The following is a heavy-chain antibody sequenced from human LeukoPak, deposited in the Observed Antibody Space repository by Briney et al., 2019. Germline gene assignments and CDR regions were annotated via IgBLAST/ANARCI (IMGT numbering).Heavy chain of an antibody. Sequence: GGSLRLSCAASGFTFSSYGMHWVRQAPGKGLEWVAFIRYDGSNKYYADSVKGRFTVSRDNAKNSLYLQMNSLRVDDTAMYYCANYYNSGPQGDYWGQGTLVTVSS. CDR1: GFTFSSYG. J-gene: IGHJ4*02. CDR3: ANYYNSGPQGDY. V-gene: IGHV3-30*02. CDR2: IRYDGSNK. D-gene: IGHD3-10*01.